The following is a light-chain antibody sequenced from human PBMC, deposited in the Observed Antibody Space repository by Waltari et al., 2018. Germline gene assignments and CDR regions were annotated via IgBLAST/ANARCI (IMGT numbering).Light chain of an antibody. V-gene: IGKV1-9*01. J-gene: IGKJ5*01. Sequence: DIQLTQSPSFLSASVGDRVTITCRASQGISSYLAWYQQKPGRAPKFLIYTASTLQSGVPSRFSGSGSGTEFTLTISSLQPEDFATYYCQQIKSDPLTFGQGTRLEIK. CDR3: QQIKSDPLT. CDR2: TAS. CDR1: QGISSY.